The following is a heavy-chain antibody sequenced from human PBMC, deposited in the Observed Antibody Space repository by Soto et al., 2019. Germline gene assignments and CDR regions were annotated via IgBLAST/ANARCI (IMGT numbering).Heavy chain of an antibody. CDR3: ARSGYYYDSSGYYPFDY. CDR1: GGYISSGVYY. V-gene: IGHV4-31*01. CDR2: IYYSGST. D-gene: IGHD3-22*01. Sequence: LSLTCTVSGGYISSGVYYWSWIRQHPGKGLEWIGYIYYSGSTYYNPSLKSLVTISVDTSKNQFSLKLSSVTAADTAVYYCARSGYYYDSSGYYPFDYWGQGTLVTVSS. J-gene: IGHJ4*02.